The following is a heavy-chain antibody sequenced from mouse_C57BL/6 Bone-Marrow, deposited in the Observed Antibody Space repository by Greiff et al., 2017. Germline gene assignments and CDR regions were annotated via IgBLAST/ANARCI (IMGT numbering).Heavy chain of an antibody. CDR2: IYPNNGGT. V-gene: IGHV1-55*01. CDR3: ARGRWLLGYFDV. D-gene: IGHD2-3*01. J-gene: IGHJ1*03. Sequence: VQLQQPGAELVKPGASVKMSCKASGYTFTSYWITWVKQRPGQGLEWIGDIYPNNGGTSYNQKFKGEATLTVDKSSSTAYMELRSLTSEDSAVYYCARGRWLLGYFDVWGTGTTVTVSS. CDR1: GYTFTSYW.